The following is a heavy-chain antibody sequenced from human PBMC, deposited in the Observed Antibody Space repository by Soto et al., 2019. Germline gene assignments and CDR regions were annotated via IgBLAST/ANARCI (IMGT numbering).Heavy chain of an antibody. CDR3: AKDIDYWSGSTSHFDY. CDR1: GGSISSGGYY. D-gene: IGHD3-3*01. Sequence: PSETLSLTCTVSGGSISSGGYYWSWIRQHPGKGLEWIGYIYYNGDTYYNPSLKSRVSISIDTSKNQFSLRLTSVTAADTAVYYCAKDIDYWSGSTSHFDYWGQGTLVTVSS. CDR2: IYYNGDT. V-gene: IGHV4-31*03. J-gene: IGHJ4*02.